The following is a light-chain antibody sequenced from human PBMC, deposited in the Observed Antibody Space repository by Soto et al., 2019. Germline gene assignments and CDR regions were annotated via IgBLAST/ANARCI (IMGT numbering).Light chain of an antibody. Sequence: QSALTQPASVSGSPGRSISISCAGTSADIGAYDHVSWYQQHPGKAPKLIIYDVSSRPSGVSNRFSGSKSANTASLTIFGLQAEDEADYFCSSYTDFSLYVFGTGT. J-gene: IGLJ1*01. V-gene: IGLV2-14*01. CDR1: SADIGAYDH. CDR3: SSYTDFSLYV. CDR2: DVS.